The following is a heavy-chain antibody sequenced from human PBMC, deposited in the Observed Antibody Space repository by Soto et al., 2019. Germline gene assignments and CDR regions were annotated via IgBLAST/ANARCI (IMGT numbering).Heavy chain of an antibody. Sequence: SQTLSLTCAISGDSVSSNSAAWNWIRQSPSRGLEWLGRTYYRSKWYNDYAVSVKSRITINPDTSKNQFSLQLNSVTPEDTAVYYCARGRRRSSSSLAPFDYWGQGTLVTVSS. V-gene: IGHV6-1*01. D-gene: IGHD6-13*01. CDR1: GDSVSSNSAA. CDR3: ARGRRRSSSSLAPFDY. CDR2: TYYRSKWYN. J-gene: IGHJ4*02.